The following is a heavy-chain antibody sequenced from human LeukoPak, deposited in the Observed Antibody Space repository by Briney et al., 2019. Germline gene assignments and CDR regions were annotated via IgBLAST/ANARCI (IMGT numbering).Heavy chain of an antibody. Sequence: GGSLRLSCAAFGFTSTSYVMSWVRQPPGKGLEWVSGISGSGERTYYADSVKGRFTISRDNSKNTLYLQMDSLRAEDTAVYYCAKGRGSSDYVFDYWGQGILVTVSS. J-gene: IGHJ4*02. CDR3: AKGRGSSDYVFDY. V-gene: IGHV3-23*01. CDR2: ISGSGERT. D-gene: IGHD5-12*01. CDR1: GFTSTSYV.